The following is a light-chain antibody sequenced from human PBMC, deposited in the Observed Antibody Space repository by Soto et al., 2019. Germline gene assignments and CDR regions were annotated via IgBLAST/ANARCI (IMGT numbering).Light chain of an antibody. CDR3: SSYTSSSTLYV. Sequence: QSVLTQPASVSGSPGQSITISCTGTSSDVGGYNYVSWYQQHPGKAPKLMIYDVSIRPSGFSFRFSGSNSGNTASLTIFGLQAEDEADYYCSSYTSSSTLYVFGTGTKVTVL. V-gene: IGLV2-14*01. CDR2: DVS. CDR1: SSDVGGYNY. J-gene: IGLJ1*01.